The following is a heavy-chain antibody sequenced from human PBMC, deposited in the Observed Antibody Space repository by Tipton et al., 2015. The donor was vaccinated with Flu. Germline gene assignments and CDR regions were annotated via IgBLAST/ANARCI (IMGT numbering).Heavy chain of an antibody. CDR3: ARDRGLSTVTTYFDY. J-gene: IGHJ4*02. D-gene: IGHD4-17*01. V-gene: IGHV3-30-3*01. CDR2: ISYDGSNK. Sequence: SLRLSCAASGFTFSSYAMHWVRQAPGKGLEWVAVISYDGSNKYYADSVKGRFTSSRDNSKNTLYVQMNSLRAEDTTVYYCARDRGLSTVTTYFDYGGQGTLVTVSS. CDR1: GFTFSSYA.